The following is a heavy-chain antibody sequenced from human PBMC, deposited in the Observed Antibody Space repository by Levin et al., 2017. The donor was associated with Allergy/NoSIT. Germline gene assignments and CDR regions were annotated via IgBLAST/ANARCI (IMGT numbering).Heavy chain of an antibody. J-gene: IGHJ4*02. CDR1: GFTFSSYW. CDR3: ASQIAEVVPAAITDY. V-gene: IGHV3-7*02. CDR2: IKQDGSEK. D-gene: IGHD2-2*01. Sequence: GESLKISCAASGFTFSSYWMSWVRQAPGKGLEWVANIKQDGSEKYYVDSVKGRFTISRDNAKNSLYLQMNSLRAEDTAVYYCASQIAEVVPAAITDYWGQGTLVTVSS.